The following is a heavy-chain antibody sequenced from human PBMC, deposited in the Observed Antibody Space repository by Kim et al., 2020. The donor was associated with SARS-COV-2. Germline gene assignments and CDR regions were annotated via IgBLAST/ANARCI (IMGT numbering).Heavy chain of an antibody. CDR1: GYMFTKYW. J-gene: IGHJ6*02. CDR3: AKEEYSSRLRRGMDV. D-gene: IGHD6-13*01. Sequence: GESLKISCKGSGYMFTKYWIAWVRQMPGKGLEWMGIIYPDDSATRYSPSFQGQVTMSADKSISTAYLQWSSLKASDTAIYYCAKEEYSSRLRRGMDVWGQGTTVTVSS. CDR2: IYPDDSAT. V-gene: IGHV5-51*01.